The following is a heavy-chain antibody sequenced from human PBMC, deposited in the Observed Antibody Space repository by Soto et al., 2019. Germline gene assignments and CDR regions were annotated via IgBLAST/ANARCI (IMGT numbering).Heavy chain of an antibody. J-gene: IGHJ5*02. D-gene: IGHD2-2*01. CDR1: GGTFSSYA. Sequence: SVKVSCKASGGTFSSYAISWVRQAPGQGLEWMGGIIPIFGTANYAQKFQGRVSMTTDTSTTTAYMELRSLRSDDTAVYYCARVVPGAEAWFGPWGQGTLVTVSS. CDR3: ARVVPGAEAWFGP. V-gene: IGHV1-69*05. CDR2: IIPIFGTA.